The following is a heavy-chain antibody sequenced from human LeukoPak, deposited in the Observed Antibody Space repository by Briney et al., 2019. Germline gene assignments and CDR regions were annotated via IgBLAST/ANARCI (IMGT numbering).Heavy chain of an antibody. D-gene: IGHD4/OR15-4a*01. CDR1: GYTFTAYY. J-gene: IGHJ4*02. CDR3: AREGANGGYLH. CDR2: VNHNSGVT. Sequence: GASVKVSCKASGYTFTAYYMHWVRQAPGQRLEWMGWVNHNSGVTSYPQKFQGRVTMTMDTSFSTAYMELSRLRSDDTAFYFCAREGANGGYLHWGQGTLVTVSS. V-gene: IGHV1-2*02.